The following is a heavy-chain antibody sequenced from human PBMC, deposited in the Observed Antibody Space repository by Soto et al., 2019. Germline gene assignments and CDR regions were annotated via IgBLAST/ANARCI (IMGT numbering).Heavy chain of an antibody. J-gene: IGHJ3*02. CDR3: ARREDCSSTSCYYDAFDI. D-gene: IGHD2-2*01. CDR2: IYPGDSDT. V-gene: IGHV5-51*01. Sequence: PGESLKISCKGSGYSFTSYWIGWVRQMPGKGLEWMGIIYPGDSDTRYSPSFQGQVTISADKSISTAYLQWSSLKASDTAMYYCARREDCSSTSCYYDAFDIWGQGTMVTVSS. CDR1: GYSFTSYW.